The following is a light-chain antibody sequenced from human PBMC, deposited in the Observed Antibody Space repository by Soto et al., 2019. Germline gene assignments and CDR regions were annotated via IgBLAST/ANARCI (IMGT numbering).Light chain of an antibody. CDR2: EVN. V-gene: IGLV2-8*01. Sequence: QSVLTQPPSASGSPGQSVTISCTGTSSDVGGYNYVSWYQHHPGKAPKVMIHEVNKRPSGVPDRFSGSKSGNTASLTVSGLQGEDEADYYCSSYAGSNFYVFGTGTKVTVL. CDR1: SSDVGGYNY. CDR3: SSYAGSNFYV. J-gene: IGLJ1*01.